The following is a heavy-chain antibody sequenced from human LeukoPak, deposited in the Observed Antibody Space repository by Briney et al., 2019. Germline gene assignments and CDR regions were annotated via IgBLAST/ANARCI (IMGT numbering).Heavy chain of an antibody. J-gene: IGHJ4*02. CDR1: GFTFSSYS. D-gene: IGHD3-10*01. Sequence: GGSLRLSCAASGFTFSSYSMNWVRQAPGKGLEWVAFIRTDGSHNYYSDSVKGRFTISRDNSKNTLYIQMNSLRAEDTAVYYCAKERLTYYFGSGSDFWGQGALVTVTS. CDR3: AKERLTYYFGSGSDF. V-gene: IGHV3-30*02. CDR2: IRTDGSHN.